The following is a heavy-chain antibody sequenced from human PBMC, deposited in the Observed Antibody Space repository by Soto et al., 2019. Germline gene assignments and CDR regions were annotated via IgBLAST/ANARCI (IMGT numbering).Heavy chain of an antibody. Sequence: QVQLVQSGAEVKKPGSSVKVSCKASGGTFSSYTISWVRQAPGQGLEWMGRIIPILGIANYAQKFQGRVTITADKSTSTAYMELSSLRSEDTAVYYCARVGIAAAVLNWFDPWGQGTLVTVSS. V-gene: IGHV1-69*02. J-gene: IGHJ5*02. CDR2: IIPILGIA. D-gene: IGHD6-13*01. CDR1: GGTFSSYT. CDR3: ARVGIAAAVLNWFDP.